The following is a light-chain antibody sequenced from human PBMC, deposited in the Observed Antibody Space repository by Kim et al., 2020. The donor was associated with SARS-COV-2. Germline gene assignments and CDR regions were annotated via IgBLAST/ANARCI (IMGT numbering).Light chain of an antibody. CDR1: QSVSSSY. Sequence: SPGERATLSCRASQSVSSSYLAWYQQKPGQAPRLLIYGASSRATGIPDRFSGSGSGTDFTLTISRLEPEDVAVYYCQQYGSAPLTFGGGTKVDIK. J-gene: IGKJ4*01. CDR3: QQYGSAPLT. CDR2: GAS. V-gene: IGKV3-20*01.